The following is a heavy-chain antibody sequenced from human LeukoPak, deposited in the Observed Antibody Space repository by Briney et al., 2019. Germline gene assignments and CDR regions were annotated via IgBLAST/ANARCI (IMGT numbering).Heavy chain of an antibody. CDR3: AKGAIRIPKYYFDY. D-gene: IGHD2-21*01. CDR2: ISYDGSNK. Sequence: PGGSLRLSCAASGFTFSSYGMHWVRQAPGKGLEWVAVISYDGSNKYYADSVKGRFTISRDNSKNTLYLQMNSLRAEDTAVYYCAKGAIRIPKYYFDYWGQGTLVTVSS. J-gene: IGHJ4*02. CDR1: GFTFSSYG. V-gene: IGHV3-30*18.